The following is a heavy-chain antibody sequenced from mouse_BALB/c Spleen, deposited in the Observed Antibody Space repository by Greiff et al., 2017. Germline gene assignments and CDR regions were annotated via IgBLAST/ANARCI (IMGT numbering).Heavy chain of an antibody. J-gene: IGHJ1*01. Sequence: EVQGVESGGGLVQPGGSRKLSCAASGFTFSSFGMHWVRQAPEKGLEWVAYISSGSSTIYYADTVKGRFTISRDNPKNTLFLQMTSLRSEDTAMYYCARGDIHWYFDVWGAGTTVTVSS. CDR3: ARGDIHWYFDV. CDR1: GFTFSSFG. V-gene: IGHV5-17*02. CDR2: ISSGSSTI. D-gene: IGHD3-3*01.